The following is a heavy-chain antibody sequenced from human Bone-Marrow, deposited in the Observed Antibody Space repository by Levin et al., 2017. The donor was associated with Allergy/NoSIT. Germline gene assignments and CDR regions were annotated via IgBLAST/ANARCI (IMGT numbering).Heavy chain of an antibody. Sequence: SETLSLTCSLSGFSLRPGGFPCLLFLPLPGKGLEWIGYSYYSGNTYYNPSLQSRLSISIDTSKNQFSLRLTSVTAADTAVYYCAREDGYVFDYWGQGTLVTVSS. V-gene: IGHV4-31*03. CDR2: SYYSGNT. J-gene: IGHJ4*02. CDR3: AREDGYVFDY. D-gene: IGHD5-24*01. CDR1: GFSLRPGGFP.